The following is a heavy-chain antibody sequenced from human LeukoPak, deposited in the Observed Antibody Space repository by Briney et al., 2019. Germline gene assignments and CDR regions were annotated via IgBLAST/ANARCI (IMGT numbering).Heavy chain of an antibody. J-gene: IGHJ4*02. CDR3: ARGGVDY. CDR2: ISWNSGSR. CDR1: GFTFDDYA. V-gene: IGHV3-9*01. Sequence: PGRSLRLSCVASGFTFDDYAMHWVRQAPGKGLEWVSGISWNSGSRGYADSVKGRFTISRDNAKTSLYLQMNSLRAEDTAVYYCARGGVDYWGQGTLVTVSS.